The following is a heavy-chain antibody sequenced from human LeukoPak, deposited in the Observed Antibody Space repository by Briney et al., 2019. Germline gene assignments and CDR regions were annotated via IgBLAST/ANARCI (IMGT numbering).Heavy chain of an antibody. CDR2: FDPEDSET. Sequence: ASVKVSCKVSGYTLTELSMHWARQAPGKGLEWMGGFDPEDSETIYAQKFQGRVTMTEDTSTDTAYMELSSLRSEDTAVYYCATGRALLWFGNQGDAFDIWGQGTMVTVSS. J-gene: IGHJ3*02. CDR1: GYTLTELS. D-gene: IGHD3-10*01. CDR3: ATGRALLWFGNQGDAFDI. V-gene: IGHV1-24*01.